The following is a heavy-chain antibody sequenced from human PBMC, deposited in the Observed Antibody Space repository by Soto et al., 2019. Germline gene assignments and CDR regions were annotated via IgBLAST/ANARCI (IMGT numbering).Heavy chain of an antibody. J-gene: IGHJ4*02. CDR1: GGSFSGYY. Sequence: QVQLQQWGAGLLKPSETLSLTCAVYGGSFSGYYWSWIRQPPGKGLEWIGEINHSGSTNYNPSLKSRVTISVDTSKNLFSLKLSSVTAADTAVYYCARALGYTYGHLPIDYWGQGTLVTVSS. CDR3: ARALGYTYGHLPIDY. V-gene: IGHV4-34*01. CDR2: INHSGST. D-gene: IGHD5-18*01.